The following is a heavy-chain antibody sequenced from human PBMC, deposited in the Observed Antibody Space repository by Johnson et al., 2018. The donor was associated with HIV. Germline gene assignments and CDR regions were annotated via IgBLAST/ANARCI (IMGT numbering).Heavy chain of an antibody. J-gene: IGHJ3*02. CDR2: INWNGGRT. CDR1: GFTFDDYA. CDR3: AREGGPYAFDI. V-gene: IGHV3-20*04. Sequence: VRLVESGGGVVRPGGSLRLSCAASGFTFDDYAMSWVRQGPRKGLEWVSGINWNGGRTGHADSVKGRFTISRDNARNSLYVQMNSLRAEDTAVYYCAREGGPYAFDIWGQGTMVTVSS. D-gene: IGHD1-26*01.